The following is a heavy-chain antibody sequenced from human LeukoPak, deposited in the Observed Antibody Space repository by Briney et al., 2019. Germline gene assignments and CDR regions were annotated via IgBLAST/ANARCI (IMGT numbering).Heavy chain of an antibody. CDR2: MNPNSGNT. V-gene: IGHV1-8*01. Sequence: ASVKVSCKASGYTFTSYDINWVRQATGQGLEWMGWMNPNSGNTGYAQKFQGSVTMTRNTSISTAYMELSSLRSEDTAVYYCARTFTMVRGNERGFDPWGQGTLVTVSS. J-gene: IGHJ5*02. CDR1: GYTFTSYD. D-gene: IGHD3-10*01. CDR3: ARTFTMVRGNERGFDP.